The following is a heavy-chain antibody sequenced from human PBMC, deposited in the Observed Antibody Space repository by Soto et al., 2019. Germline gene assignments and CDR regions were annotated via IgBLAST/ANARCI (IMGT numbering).Heavy chain of an antibody. Sequence: QVQLVQSGAEVKKPGASVKVSCKTSGYTFTGYYVHWVRQAPGQGLEWMGWINPNCGGTNYAQNFQGWVSMTRDTSITTAYMELSRLTSDDTAVYYCARDAIYNSYGTYFDYWGQGTLVTVSS. D-gene: IGHD5-18*01. J-gene: IGHJ4*02. CDR2: INPNCGGT. CDR1: GYTFTGYY. V-gene: IGHV1-2*04. CDR3: ARDAIYNSYGTYFDY.